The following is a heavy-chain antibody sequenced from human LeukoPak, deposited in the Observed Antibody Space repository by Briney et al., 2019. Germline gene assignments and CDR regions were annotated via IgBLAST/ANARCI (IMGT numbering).Heavy chain of an antibody. CDR3: AGEGGGYGDYYYYYYMDV. CDR2: INHSGST. J-gene: IGHJ6*03. CDR1: GGSFSGYY. Sequence: SETLSLTCAVYGGSFSGYYWSGIRQPPGKGLEWIGEINHSGSTNYNPSLKNRVTISVDTSKNQLSLKLSSVTAADTAVYYCAGEGGGYGDYYYYYYMDVWGKGTTVTVSS. V-gene: IGHV4-34*01. D-gene: IGHD4-17*01.